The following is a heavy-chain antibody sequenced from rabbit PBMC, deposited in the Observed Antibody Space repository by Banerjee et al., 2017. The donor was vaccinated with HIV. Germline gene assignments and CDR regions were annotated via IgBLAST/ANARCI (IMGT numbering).Heavy chain of an antibody. CDR1: SFSNKYV. Sequence: SFSNKYVMYWVRQAPGKGLEWIACIYTGSSGSTHYASWVNGRFTISLDNAQNTVYLQLSSLTAADTATYFCARDGSGWGASFNLWGPGTLVTVS. V-gene: IGHV1S40*01. CDR2: IYTGSSGST. D-gene: IGHD4-1*01. J-gene: IGHJ4*01. CDR3: ARDGSGWGASFNL.